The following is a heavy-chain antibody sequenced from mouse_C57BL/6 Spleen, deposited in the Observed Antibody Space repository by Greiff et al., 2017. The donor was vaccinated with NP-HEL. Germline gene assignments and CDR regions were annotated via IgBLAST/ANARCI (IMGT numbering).Heavy chain of an antibody. CDR3: ARDISGSSPYYFDY. CDR2: ISDGGSYT. CDR1: GFTFSSYA. D-gene: IGHD1-1*01. V-gene: IGHV5-4*01. J-gene: IGHJ2*01. Sequence: EVQLVESGGGLVKPGGSLKLSCAASGFTFSSYAMSWVRQTPEKRLEWVATISDGGSYTYYPDNVKGRFTISRDNAKNNLYLQMSHLKSEDTAMYYCARDISGSSPYYFDYWGQGTTLTVSS.